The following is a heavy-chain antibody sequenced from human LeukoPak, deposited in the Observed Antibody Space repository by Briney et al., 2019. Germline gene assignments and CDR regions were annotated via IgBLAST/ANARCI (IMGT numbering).Heavy chain of an antibody. V-gene: IGHV3-30*04. D-gene: IGHD6-19*01. Sequence: AGGSLRLSCAASGFTFSSYAMHWVRQAPGKGLEWVAVISYDGSNKYYADSVKGRFTISRDNSKNTLYLQMNSLRAEDTAVYYCARETRNSSGWYRYYYYYMDVWGKGTTVTVSS. CDR2: ISYDGSNK. CDR1: GFTFSSYA. J-gene: IGHJ6*03. CDR3: ARETRNSSGWYRYYYYYMDV.